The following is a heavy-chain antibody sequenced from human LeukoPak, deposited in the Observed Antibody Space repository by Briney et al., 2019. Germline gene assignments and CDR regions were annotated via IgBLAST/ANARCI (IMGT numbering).Heavy chain of an antibody. V-gene: IGHV4-59*08. CDR3: ARHGAGYSGYENFDY. D-gene: IGHD5-12*01. CDR1: GGSISSYY. CDR2: IYYSGNI. J-gene: IGHJ4*02. Sequence: SETLSLTCTVSGGSISSYYWSWIRQPPGKGLEWIGYIYYSGNINYNPSLKSRVTISVDTSKNQFSLKLSSVTAADTAVYYCARHGAGYSGYENFDYWGQGTLVTVSS.